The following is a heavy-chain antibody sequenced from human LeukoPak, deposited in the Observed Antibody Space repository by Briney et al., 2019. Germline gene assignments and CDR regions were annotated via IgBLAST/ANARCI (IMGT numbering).Heavy chain of an antibody. CDR2: ISAYNGNT. CDR3: ARDIDHQPALVGYCSGGSCVHGY. D-gene: IGHD2-15*01. Sequence: GASVKVSCKASGYTFTSYGISWVRQAPGQGLEWMGWISAYNGNTNYAQKLQGRVTMTTDTSTSTAYMELRSLRSDDTAVYYCARDIDHQPALVGYCSGGSCVHGYWGQGTLVTVSS. CDR1: GYTFTSYG. J-gene: IGHJ4*02. V-gene: IGHV1-18*01.